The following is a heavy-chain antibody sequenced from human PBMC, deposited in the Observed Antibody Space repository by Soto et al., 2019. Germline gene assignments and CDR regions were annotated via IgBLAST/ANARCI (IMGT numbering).Heavy chain of an antibody. V-gene: IGHV1-8*01. Sequence: QVQLVQSGAEVKKPGASVKVSCKASGYTFTSYDINWVRQATGQGLEWMGWMNPNSGNTGYAQKFQGRVTMTRNTSISTAYMELSSLRSEDTAVYYCARDHSSGWYGPYYYYGMDVWGQGTTFTVSS. CDR2: MNPNSGNT. J-gene: IGHJ6*02. CDR1: GYTFTSYD. D-gene: IGHD6-19*01. CDR3: ARDHSSGWYGPYYYYGMDV.